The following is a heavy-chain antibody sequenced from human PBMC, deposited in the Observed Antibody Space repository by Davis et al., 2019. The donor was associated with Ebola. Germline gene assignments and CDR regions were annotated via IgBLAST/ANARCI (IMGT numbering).Heavy chain of an antibody. V-gene: IGHV4-34*01. CDR1: GGSFSGYY. CDR2: INHHGIT. J-gene: IGHJ4*02. D-gene: IGHD3-3*01. CDR3: ARGLFWSGLDV. Sequence: SETLSLTCAVYGGSFSGYYWSWIRQPPGKGLEWMGEINHHGITSYNPSLKSRVSMSVDTSKKQFSLKVTSVTAADTAVFYCARGLFWSGLDVWGQGTLVTVSS.